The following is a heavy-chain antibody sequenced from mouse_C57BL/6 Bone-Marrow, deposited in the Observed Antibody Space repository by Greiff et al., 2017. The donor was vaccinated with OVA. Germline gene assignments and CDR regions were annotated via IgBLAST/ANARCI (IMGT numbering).Heavy chain of an antibody. CDR1: GYSITSGYY. V-gene: IGHV3-6*01. J-gene: IGHJ1*03. D-gene: IGHD1-1*01. CDR3: ARERVRLLLRCLYFDV. Sequence: EVQRVESGPGLVKPSQSLSLTCSVTGYSITSGYYWNWIRQFPGNKLEWMGYISYDGSNNYNPSLKNRISITRDTSKNQFFLKLNSVTTEDTATYYCARERVRLLLRCLYFDVWGTGTTVTVSS. CDR2: ISYDGSN.